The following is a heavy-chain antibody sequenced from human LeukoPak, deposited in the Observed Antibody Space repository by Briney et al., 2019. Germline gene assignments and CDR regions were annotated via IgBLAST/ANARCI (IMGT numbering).Heavy chain of an antibody. V-gene: IGHV4-59*01. D-gene: IGHD6-13*01. J-gene: IGHJ4*02. Sequence: SSETLSLTCTVSGGSISSYYWSWIRQPPGKGLEWIGYIYYSGSTNYNPSLKSRVTISVDTSKNQFSLKLSSVTAADTAVYYCARESGYSSSWYGAWGQGTLVTVSS. CDR3: ARESGYSSSWYGA. CDR2: IYYSGST. CDR1: GGSISSYY.